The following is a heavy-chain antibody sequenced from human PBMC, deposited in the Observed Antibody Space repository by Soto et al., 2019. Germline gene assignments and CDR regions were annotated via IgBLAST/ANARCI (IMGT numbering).Heavy chain of an antibody. V-gene: IGHV5-10-1*01. CDR3: ARSYVVVAAASYWFDP. D-gene: IGHD2-2*01. CDR2: IDPSDSYT. CDR1: GDSFTSYW. Sequence: PVESLKISCSGSGDSFTSYWISWVRQMPWKGLEWMGRIDPSDSYTNYSPSFQGHVTISADKSISTAYLQWSSLKASDTAMYYCARSYVVVAAASYWFDPWGQGTLVTVSS. J-gene: IGHJ5*02.